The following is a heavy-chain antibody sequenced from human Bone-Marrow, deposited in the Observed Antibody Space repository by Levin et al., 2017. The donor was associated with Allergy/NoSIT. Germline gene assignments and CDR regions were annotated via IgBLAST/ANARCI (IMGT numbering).Heavy chain of an antibody. V-gene: IGHV3-43*01. D-gene: IGHD6-19*01. J-gene: IGHJ4*02. CDR2: ISWDASTT. CDR3: AKDLSPRIAVTGNIEY. CDR1: GFTFNDYT. Sequence: PGESLKISCAASGFTFNDYTMHWVRQAPQRGLEWVSLISWDASTTYYADSVRGRFTISRDISKNALYLQMNSLTTEDTALYYCAKDLSPRIAVTGNIEYWGQGTLVTVSS.